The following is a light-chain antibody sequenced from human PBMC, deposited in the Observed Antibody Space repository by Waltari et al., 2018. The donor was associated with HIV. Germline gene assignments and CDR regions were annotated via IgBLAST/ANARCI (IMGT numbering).Light chain of an antibody. CDR3: CSCATPNTRV. Sequence: QSALTQPASVSGSPGQSISISCTGTSSDVGSCKFVSWYQQHPGKAPKLLIYEGTKRASGVSNRFSASKSGNTASLTIAGLQAEDEADYYCCSCATPNTRVFGGGTKLTVL. J-gene: IGLJ3*02. CDR2: EGT. V-gene: IGLV2-23*01. CDR1: SSDVGSCKF.